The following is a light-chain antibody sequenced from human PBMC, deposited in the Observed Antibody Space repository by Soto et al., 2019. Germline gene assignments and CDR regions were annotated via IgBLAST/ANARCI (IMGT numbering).Light chain of an antibody. CDR2: EVN. CDR3: SSYAGSNNYV. Sequence: QSVLTQPPSASGSPGRSVTISCTGTSSDVGGYNYVSWYQQHPGKAPKLMIYEVNKRPSGVPDRFSGSKSGNTASLTVSGLQADDEADYYCSSYAGSNNYVFVTGTKVTVL. V-gene: IGLV2-8*01. J-gene: IGLJ1*01. CDR1: SSDVGGYNY.